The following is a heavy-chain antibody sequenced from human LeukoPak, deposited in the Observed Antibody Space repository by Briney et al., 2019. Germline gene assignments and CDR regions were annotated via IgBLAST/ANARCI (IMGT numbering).Heavy chain of an antibody. Sequence: SETLSLTCTVSGDSINNGGYYWNWIRQHPGKGLEWIGYIYYSGSTYYNPSLQSRLTISVDTSKNQFSLYLTSVTAADTAVYYCARGWIAAAGDYWGQGTLVTVSS. V-gene: IGHV4-31*03. D-gene: IGHD6-13*01. J-gene: IGHJ4*02. CDR1: GDSINNGGYY. CDR3: ARGWIAAAGDY. CDR2: IYYSGST.